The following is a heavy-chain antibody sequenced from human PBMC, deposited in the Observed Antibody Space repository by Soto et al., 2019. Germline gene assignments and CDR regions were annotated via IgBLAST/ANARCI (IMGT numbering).Heavy chain of an antibody. D-gene: IGHD3-10*01. V-gene: IGHV3-23*01. CDR2: ISFSGTNT. J-gene: IGHJ4*02. CDR1: GFTFSSNA. Sequence: EVQLLESGGGLVQPGGSLRLSCAASGFTFSSNAMSWVRQAPGKGLEWVSTISFSGTNTHYADSVKGQFTITRDNSKNPPYLHMSSPRSEVTAVHSSATEGSGSYSAHSWGQGTLVT. CDR3: ATEGSGSYSAHS.